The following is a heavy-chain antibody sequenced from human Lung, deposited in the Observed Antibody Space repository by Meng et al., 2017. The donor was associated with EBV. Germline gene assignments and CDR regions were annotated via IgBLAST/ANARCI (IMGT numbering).Heavy chain of an antibody. CDR2: INTNTGNP. CDR3: ARETLGYCSSTSCYIGPPDY. Sequence: QLVQSGAEVKKPGASVKVSCKASGYTFTSYAMNWVRQAPGQGLEWMGWINTNTGNPTYAQGFTGRFVFSLDTSVSTAYLQISSLKAEDTAVYYCARETLGYCSSTSCYIGPPDYWGQGTLVTVSS. D-gene: IGHD2-2*01. CDR1: GYTFTSYA. V-gene: IGHV7-4-1*02. J-gene: IGHJ4*02.